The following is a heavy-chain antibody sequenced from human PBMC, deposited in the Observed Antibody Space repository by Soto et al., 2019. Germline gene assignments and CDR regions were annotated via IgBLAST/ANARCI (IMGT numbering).Heavy chain of an antibody. V-gene: IGHV3-30-3*01. Sequence: QVQLVESGGGVVQPGRSLRLSCAASGFTFSSYAMHWVRQAPGKGLEWVAVISYDGSNKYYADSVKGRFTISRDNSKNTHYLQMNSLRAEDTAVYYCASTRDISSSFDYWGQGTLVTVSS. CDR3: ASTRDISSSFDY. J-gene: IGHJ4*02. D-gene: IGHD6-6*01. CDR1: GFTFSSYA. CDR2: ISYDGSNK.